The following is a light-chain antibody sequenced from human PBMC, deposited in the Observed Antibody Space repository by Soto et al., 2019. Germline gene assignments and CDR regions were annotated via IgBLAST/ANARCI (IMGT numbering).Light chain of an antibody. J-gene: IGLJ1*01. CDR3: SSYRSSTTFV. V-gene: IGLV2-14*01. CDR2: EVR. Sequence: LTQPASVSGSPGQSITISCTGTSSDVGAYNFVSWYQQYPGKAPKVIIFEVRKRPSGVSNRFSGSKSGDTASLTISGLQAEDEADYYCSSYRSSTTFVFGPGTKVIVL. CDR1: SSDVGAYNF.